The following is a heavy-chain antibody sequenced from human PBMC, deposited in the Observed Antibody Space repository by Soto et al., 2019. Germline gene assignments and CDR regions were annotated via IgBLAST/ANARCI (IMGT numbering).Heavy chain of an antibody. J-gene: IGHJ4*02. CDR3: AATFYYDRRTYFWLGFDY. CDR1: EFTVSSNY. CDR2: LDSRGTA. Sequence: EVQLVESGGGLIQPGGSLRLSCAASEFTVSSNYMSWVRQAPGKGLEWVSLLDSRGTAYYADSVKGRFTISRDHSKNTVYLRMTSLRVEDSAAYYCAATFYYDRRTYFWLGFDYWGQGTLVTVSS. D-gene: IGHD3-22*01. V-gene: IGHV3-53*01.